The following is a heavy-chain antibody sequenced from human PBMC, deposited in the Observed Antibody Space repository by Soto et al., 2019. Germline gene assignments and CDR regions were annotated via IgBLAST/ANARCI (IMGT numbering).Heavy chain of an antibody. CDR3: ARDTGSYGSGSYYVDY. D-gene: IGHD3-10*01. Sequence: SETLSLTCTVSGGSISSGGYYWSWIRQHPGKGLEWIGYIYYSGSTYYNPSLKSRVTISVDTSKNQFSLKLSSVTAADTAVYYCARDTGSYGSGSYYVDYWGQGXLVTVSS. CDR1: GGSISSGGYY. J-gene: IGHJ4*02. CDR2: IYYSGST. V-gene: IGHV4-31*03.